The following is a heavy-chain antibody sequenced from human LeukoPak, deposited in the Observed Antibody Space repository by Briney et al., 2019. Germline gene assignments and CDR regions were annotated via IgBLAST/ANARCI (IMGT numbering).Heavy chain of an antibody. Sequence: GAPVKVSCKASGYTFTSYDINWVRQATGQGLEWMGWMNPNSGNTGYAQKFQGRVTMTRNTSISTAYMELSSLRSEDTAVYYCARVSGYDWYYYYYGMDVWGQGTTVTVSS. J-gene: IGHJ6*02. V-gene: IGHV1-8*01. CDR1: GYTFTSYD. CDR2: MNPNSGNT. CDR3: ARVSGYDWYYYYYGMDV. D-gene: IGHD5-12*01.